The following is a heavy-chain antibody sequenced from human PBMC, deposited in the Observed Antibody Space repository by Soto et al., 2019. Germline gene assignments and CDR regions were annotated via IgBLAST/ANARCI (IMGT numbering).Heavy chain of an antibody. CDR2: ISEGGTTI. V-gene: IGHV3-23*01. D-gene: IGHD6-19*01. J-gene: IGHJ4*02. CDR1: GLTFSSYA. Sequence: GGSLRLSCAASGLTFSSYAMSWVRQAPGKGLEWVSAISEGGTTIYYSDSVKGRFTVSRDDAKNSLYLQMNSLRVADTAVYYCVREGSAWSRGYWGQGTLVTVSS. CDR3: VREGSAWSRGY.